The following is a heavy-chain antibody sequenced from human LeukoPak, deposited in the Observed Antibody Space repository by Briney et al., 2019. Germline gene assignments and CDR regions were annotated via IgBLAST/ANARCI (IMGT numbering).Heavy chain of an antibody. J-gene: IGHJ6*03. D-gene: IGHD3-10*01. Sequence: GASVKVSCKASGYTFTGYYMHWVRQAPGQGLEWMGWINPNSGGTNYAQKFQGRVTMTRDTSISTAYMELSRLRSDDTAVYYCARGVRVFDYYYYMDVWGKGTTVTISS. V-gene: IGHV1-2*02. CDR2: INPNSGGT. CDR3: ARGVRVFDYYYYMDV. CDR1: GYTFTGYY.